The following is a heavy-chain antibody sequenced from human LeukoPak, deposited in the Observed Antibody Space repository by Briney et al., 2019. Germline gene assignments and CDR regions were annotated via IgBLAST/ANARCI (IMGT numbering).Heavy chain of an antibody. CDR3: ARGHYGGNRYFDN. CDR1: GYTFRDYE. V-gene: IGHV1-8*01. CDR2: IHANSGKA. J-gene: IGHJ4*02. Sequence: ASVRVSCKTSGYTFRDYEINWVRQAPGLGLEWVAWIHANSGKAGSAQKFQGRVTLTRDASTETAFMELSGLTSDDSATYFCARGHYGGNRYFDNWGQGTLVTVSS. D-gene: IGHD4-23*01.